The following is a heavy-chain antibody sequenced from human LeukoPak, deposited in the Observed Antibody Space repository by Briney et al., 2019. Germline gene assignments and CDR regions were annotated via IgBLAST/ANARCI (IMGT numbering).Heavy chain of an antibody. CDR3: ARRQGCSSTSCPPDS. D-gene: IGHD2-2*01. CDR2: IFPGDSDT. J-gene: IGHJ4*02. Sequence: GESLKISCKGSEYSFATYWIGWVRQMPGPGLNWMGIIFPGDSDTRYSPSLQGQVTMSADNSINTAYLQWSSLKASDTAMYYCARRQGCSSTSCPPDSWGQGTLVTVSS. CDR1: EYSFATYW. V-gene: IGHV5-51*01.